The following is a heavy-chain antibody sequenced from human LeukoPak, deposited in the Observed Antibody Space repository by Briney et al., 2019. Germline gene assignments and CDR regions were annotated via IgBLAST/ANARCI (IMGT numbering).Heavy chain of an antibody. CDR1: GFTFDSYA. J-gene: IGHJ4*02. Sequence: GGSLRLSCAPSGFTFDSYAMHWVRQAPGKGLEWVALISYDGGNIYYSDSVRGRFTNSRDNSKNTLFLQMNSLRPEDTAVYYCARDPPFGSGWSLHYFDNWGRGTLVTVSS. CDR2: ISYDGGNI. CDR3: ARDPPFGSGWSLHYFDN. V-gene: IGHV3-30*04. D-gene: IGHD6-19*01.